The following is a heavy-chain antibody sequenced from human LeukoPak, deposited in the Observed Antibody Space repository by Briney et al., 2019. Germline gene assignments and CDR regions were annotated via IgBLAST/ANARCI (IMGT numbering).Heavy chain of an antibody. CDR3: ARDLPGYCSGGSCYSSDY. V-gene: IGHV1-18*01. Sequence: ASVKVSCKASGYTFTSYGISRVRQAPGQGLEWMGWISAYNGNTNYAQKLLGRVTMTTDTSTSTAYMELRSLRSDDTAVYYCARDLPGYCSGGSCYSSDYWGQGTLVTVSS. CDR2: ISAYNGNT. CDR1: GYTFTSYG. J-gene: IGHJ4*02. D-gene: IGHD2-15*01.